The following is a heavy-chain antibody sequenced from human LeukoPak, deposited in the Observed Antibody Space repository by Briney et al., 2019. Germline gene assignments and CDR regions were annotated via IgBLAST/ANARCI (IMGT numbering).Heavy chain of an antibody. CDR1: GGSISSGGYY. CDR2: IYYSGST. V-gene: IGHV4-31*03. D-gene: IGHD6-13*01. CDR3: ASLIAAAGREDAFDI. J-gene: IGHJ3*02. Sequence: SETLSPTCTVSGGSISSGGYYWSWIRQHPGKGLEWIGYIYYSGSTYYNPSLKSRVTISVDTSKNQFSLKLSSVTAADTAVYYCASLIAAAGREDAFDIWGQGTMVTVSS.